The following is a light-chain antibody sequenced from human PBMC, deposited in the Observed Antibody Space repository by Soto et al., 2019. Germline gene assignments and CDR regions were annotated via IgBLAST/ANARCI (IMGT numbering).Light chain of an antibody. CDR3: QQGYSNPWT. CDR1: QSVNTY. Sequence: DIQVTQSPSSLSAPVGDRVTITCRASQSVNTYLHWYQQKPGKAPKLLIFAASNLQSGVSSRFSGSGSGTNFTLSLNSLQPEDFATYYCQQGYSNPWTFGQGTKVDIK. J-gene: IGKJ1*01. CDR2: AAS. V-gene: IGKV1-39*01.